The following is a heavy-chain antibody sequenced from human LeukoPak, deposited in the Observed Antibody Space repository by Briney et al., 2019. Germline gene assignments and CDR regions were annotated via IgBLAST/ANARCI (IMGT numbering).Heavy chain of an antibody. CDR2: ISSSSSYI. CDR3: ARDWRLGELSPYYFDY. D-gene: IGHD3-16*02. V-gene: IGHV3-21*01. Sequence: GSLRLSCAASGFTSSSYSMNWVRQAPGKGLEWASSISSSSSYIYYADSVKGRFTISRDNAKNSLYLQMNSLRAEDTAVYYCARDWRLGELSPYYFDYWGQGTLVTVSS. CDR1: GFTSSSYS. J-gene: IGHJ4*02.